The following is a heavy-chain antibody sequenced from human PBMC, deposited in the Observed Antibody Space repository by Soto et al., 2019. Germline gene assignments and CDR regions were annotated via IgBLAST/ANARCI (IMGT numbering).Heavy chain of an antibody. CDR1: GGTFSSYA. V-gene: IGHV1-69*13. J-gene: IGHJ6*02. CDR2: IIPIFGTA. D-gene: IGHD5-18*01. Sequence: SVKVSCKASGGTFSSYAISWVRQAPGQGLEWMGGIIPIFGTANYAQKFQGRVTITADESTSTAYMELSSLRSEDTAVYYCASDVEMATAHYYYYGMDVWGQGTTVTVS. CDR3: ASDVEMATAHYYYYGMDV.